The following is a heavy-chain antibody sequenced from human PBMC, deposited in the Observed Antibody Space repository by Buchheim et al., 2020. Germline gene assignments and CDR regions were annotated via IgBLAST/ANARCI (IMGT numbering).Heavy chain of an antibody. CDR3: VGGLLRSLEWLFVP. Sequence: QVQLVESGGGVVQPGRSLRLSCAASGFTFSNHGMYWVRQAPGKGLQWVALISFDGTNKSYADSFMGRFTVSRDNSKNTLYLQMNSLRLEDTAVYYCVGGLLRSLEWLFVPWGQGT. D-gene: IGHD3-3*01. CDR1: GFTFSNHG. CDR2: ISFDGTNK. V-gene: IGHV3-30*03. J-gene: IGHJ5*02.